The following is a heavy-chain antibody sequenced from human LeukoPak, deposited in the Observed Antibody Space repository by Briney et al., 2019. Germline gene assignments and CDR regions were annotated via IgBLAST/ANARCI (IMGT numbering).Heavy chain of an antibody. J-gene: IGHJ4*02. CDR2: IKQDGSEK. V-gene: IGHV3-7*01. CDR1: GFTFSSYS. D-gene: IGHD3-16*01. CDR3: AREDVRGEGYFDY. Sequence: HSGGSLRLSCAASGFTFSSYSMNWVRQAPGKGLEWVANIKQDGSEKYYVDSVKGRFTISRDNAENSLYLQMNSLRAEDTAVYYCAREDVRGEGYFDYWGQGTLVTVSS.